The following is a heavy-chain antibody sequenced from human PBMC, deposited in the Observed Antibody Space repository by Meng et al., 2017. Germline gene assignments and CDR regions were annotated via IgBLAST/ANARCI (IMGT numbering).Heavy chain of an antibody. CDR3: ARDEDISAAGKLFGDY. V-gene: IGHV1-2*06. J-gene: IGHJ4*02. D-gene: IGHD6-13*01. CDR2: INPKSGDT. CDR1: GSTFPTYW. Sequence: QGQVGQSGAEGKKPGAAVKVSCQYSGSTFPTYWLHWVQLAPGQGLEWMGRINPKSGDTHYAQRFQGRVTMTGDTSISTAYMELSGLRSDDTAMYYCARDEDISAAGKLFGDYWGQGTLVTVSS.